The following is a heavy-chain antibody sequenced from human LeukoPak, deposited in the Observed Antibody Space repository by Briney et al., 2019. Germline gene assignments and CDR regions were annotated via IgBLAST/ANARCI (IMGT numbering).Heavy chain of an antibody. J-gene: IGHJ1*01. CDR3: ARGQSGNPLFTEYLQH. CDR2: MNPNSGNT. CDR1: GGTFSSYA. Sequence: ASVKVSCKASGGTFSSYAISWVRQATGQGLEWMGWMNPNSGNTGYAQKFQGRVTMTRNTSISTAYMELSSLRSEDTAVYYCARGQSGNPLFTEYLQHWGQGTLVTVSS. D-gene: IGHD4-23*01. V-gene: IGHV1-8*02.